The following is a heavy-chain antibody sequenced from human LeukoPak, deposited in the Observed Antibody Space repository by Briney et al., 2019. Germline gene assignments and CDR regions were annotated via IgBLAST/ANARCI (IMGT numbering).Heavy chain of an antibody. CDR3: GRSGYDYHLFDY. CDR1: GGSISSYY. D-gene: IGHD5-12*01. J-gene: IGHJ4*02. V-gene: IGHV4-59*01. Sequence: SETLSLTCTVSGGSISSYYMSWIRQPPGKGLEWIGYIYYSGGTNYNPSLKSRVTISVDTSKNQFSVKLTSVSDADTAVYYCGRSGYDYHLFDYWGQGTLVTVSS. CDR2: IYYSGGT.